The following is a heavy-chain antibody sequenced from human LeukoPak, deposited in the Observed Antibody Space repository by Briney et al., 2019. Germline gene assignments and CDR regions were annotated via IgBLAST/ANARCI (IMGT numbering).Heavy chain of an antibody. CDR2: IYYSGST. CDR3: ARLGSSGYYPYYFDY. J-gene: IGHJ4*02. Sequence: PSETLSLTCTVSGGSISSYYWSWIRQPPGKGLEWIGYIYYSGSTNYNPSLKSRVTISVDTSKNQFSLKLSSVTAADTAVYYCARLGSSGYYPYYFDYWGQGTLVTVSS. CDR1: GGSISSYY. V-gene: IGHV4-59*12. D-gene: IGHD3-22*01.